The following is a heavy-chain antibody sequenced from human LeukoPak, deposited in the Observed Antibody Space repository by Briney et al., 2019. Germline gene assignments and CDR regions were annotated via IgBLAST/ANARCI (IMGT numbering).Heavy chain of an antibody. CDR3: ARRAGAYTHPYDY. CDR1: GFTVSSNS. V-gene: IGHV3-53*01. Sequence: GGSLRLSCTVSGFTVSSNSMSWVRQAPGKGLEWFSFIYSAGSIYYSDSVKGRFTISIDNSKNTLYLQMNSLRAEDTAVYYCARRAGAYTHPYDYWGQGTLVTVSS. J-gene: IGHJ4*02. D-gene: IGHD3-16*01. CDR2: IYSAGSI.